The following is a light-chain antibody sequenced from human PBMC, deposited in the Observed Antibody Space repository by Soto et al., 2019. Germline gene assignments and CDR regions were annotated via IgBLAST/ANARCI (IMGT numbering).Light chain of an antibody. V-gene: IGKV3-20*01. J-gene: IGKJ5*01. CDR3: QQYSSSPIT. CDR2: GAS. Sequence: EIVLTQSPGTLSLSPGERATLSCRASQSVSSSFLAWYQQKPGQAPRLLIYGASIRATGIPDRFSGSGSGTDFTLTISRLEPEDFAVYYCQQYSSSPITFGQGTRLEIK. CDR1: QSVSSSF.